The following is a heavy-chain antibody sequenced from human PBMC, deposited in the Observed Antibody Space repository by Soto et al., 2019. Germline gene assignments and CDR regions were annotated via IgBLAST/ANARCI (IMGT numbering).Heavy chain of an antibody. CDR2: LAWDGGSI. V-gene: IGHV3-9*01. J-gene: IGHJ3*01. CDR1: GFTFDAYP. CDR3: GRDDAFDL. Sequence: EVQLVESGGGLVQPGRSLRLSCAASGFTFDAYPMHWVRQAPGKGLEWVAGLAWDGGSIEYVDSVEGRFTISRDNAKNSLYQQMSSLRDEDTALYYCGRDDAFDLWGQGTQVTVSS.